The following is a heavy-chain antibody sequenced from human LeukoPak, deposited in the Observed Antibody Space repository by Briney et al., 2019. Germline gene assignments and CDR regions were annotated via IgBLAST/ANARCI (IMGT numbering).Heavy chain of an antibody. CDR2: ISHIGST. CDR3: ARDRISINALDM. CDR1: XAXXXGHX. J-gene: IGHJ3*02. V-gene: IGHV4-59*11. Sequence: SETXXXXCTXXXAXXXGHXXTXIRQPPGKGLEWIGYISHIGSTNYNPSLKSRVTISVDTSKNQFSLKLTSVTAADTAVYYCARDRISINALDMWGQGTMVTVSS. D-gene: IGHD1-14*01.